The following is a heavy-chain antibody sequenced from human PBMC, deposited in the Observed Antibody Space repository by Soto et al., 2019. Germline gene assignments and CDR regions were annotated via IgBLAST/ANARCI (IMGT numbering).Heavy chain of an antibody. CDR3: ARDKAAGTDYYGMDV. CDR1: GYTFTSYY. V-gene: IGHV1-46*01. Sequence: ASVKVSCKASGYTFTSYYMHWVRQAPGQGLEWMGIINPSGGSTSYAQKFQGRVTMTRDTSTSTVYMELSSLRSEDTAVYYCARDKAAGTDYYGMDVWGQGTTVTVSS. D-gene: IGHD6-13*01. J-gene: IGHJ6*02. CDR2: INPSGGST.